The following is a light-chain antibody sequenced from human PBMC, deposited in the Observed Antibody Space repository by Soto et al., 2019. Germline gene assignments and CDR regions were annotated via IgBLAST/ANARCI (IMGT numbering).Light chain of an antibody. V-gene: IGKV1-39*01. J-gene: IGKJ5*01. CDR2: TTT. Sequence: DIQMTQSPSSLSASVGDTITITCRASQSVRSYLNWYQQKPGKAPDLLIYTTTSLQSEVPSRFSGSGSETHFTLTISSLQPEDFAIYYCQQSYSSPITFGQGTRLEI. CDR3: QQSYSSPIT. CDR1: QSVRSY.